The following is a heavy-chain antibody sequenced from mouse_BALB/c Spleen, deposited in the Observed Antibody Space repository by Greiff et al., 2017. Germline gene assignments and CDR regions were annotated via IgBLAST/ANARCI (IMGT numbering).Heavy chain of an antibody. Sequence: QVQLQQSGAELMKPGASVKISCKATGYTFSSYWIEWVKQRPGHGLEWIGEILPGSGSTNYNEKFKGKATFTADTSSNTAYMQLSSLTSEDSAVYYCASILREAWFAYWGQGTLVTVSA. D-gene: IGHD1-1*01. CDR3: ASILREAWFAY. CDR1: GYTFSSYW. V-gene: IGHV1-9*01. CDR2: ILPGSGST. J-gene: IGHJ3*01.